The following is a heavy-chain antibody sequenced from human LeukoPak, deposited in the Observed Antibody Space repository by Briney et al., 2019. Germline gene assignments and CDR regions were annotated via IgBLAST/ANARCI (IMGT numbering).Heavy chain of an antibody. D-gene: IGHD6-19*01. J-gene: IGHJ4*02. Sequence: ASVKVSCKASGYTFTGYYMHWVRQAPGQGLEWMGRISAYNGNTNYAQKLQGRVTMTTDTSTSTAYMELRSLRSDDTAVYYCARAPAYSSGWYGDYWGQGTLVTVSS. V-gene: IGHV1-18*04. CDR1: GYTFTGYY. CDR2: ISAYNGNT. CDR3: ARAPAYSSGWYGDY.